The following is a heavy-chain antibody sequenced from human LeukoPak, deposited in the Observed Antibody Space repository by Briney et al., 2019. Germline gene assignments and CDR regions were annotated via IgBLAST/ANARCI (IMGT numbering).Heavy chain of an antibody. Sequence: GGPLRLSCPPSAFNFNIYVMAWAPRAPGKGLEWVSAITYDGRYTDYADSVRGRFTISRDNSKNTLSLQMNSLTAEDTALYYCVRRHGGTPEYWGLGTLVTVSS. D-gene: IGHD2/OR15-2a*01. CDR2: ITYDGRYT. CDR1: AFNFNIYV. CDR3: VRRHGGTPEY. V-gene: IGHV3-23*01. J-gene: IGHJ4*02.